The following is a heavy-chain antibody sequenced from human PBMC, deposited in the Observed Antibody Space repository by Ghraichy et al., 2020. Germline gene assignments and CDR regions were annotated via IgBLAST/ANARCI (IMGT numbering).Heavy chain of an antibody. Sequence: SQTLSLTCAVYGGSFSGYYWSWIRQPPGKGLEWIGEINHSGSTNYNPSLKSRVTISVDTSKNQFSLKLSSVTAADTAVYYCARGPYYVWGSYRPYYFDYWGQGTLVTVSS. D-gene: IGHD3-16*02. V-gene: IGHV4-34*01. CDR2: INHSGST. J-gene: IGHJ4*02. CDR3: ARGPYYVWGSYRPYYFDY. CDR1: GGSFSGYY.